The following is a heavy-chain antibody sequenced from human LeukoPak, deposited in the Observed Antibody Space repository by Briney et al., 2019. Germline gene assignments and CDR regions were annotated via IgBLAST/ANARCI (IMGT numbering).Heavy chain of an antibody. J-gene: IGHJ4*02. V-gene: IGHV4-39*07. CDR2: IYYSGST. Sequence: PSETLPLTCTGSGGSISSSSYYWGWIRQPPGKGLEWIGSIYYSGSTYYNPPLKSRVTISVDTSKNQFSLKLSSVTAADTAVYYCARDPPSPGNYWGQGTLVTVSS. D-gene: IGHD6-6*01. CDR1: GGSISSSSYY. CDR3: ARDPPSPGNY.